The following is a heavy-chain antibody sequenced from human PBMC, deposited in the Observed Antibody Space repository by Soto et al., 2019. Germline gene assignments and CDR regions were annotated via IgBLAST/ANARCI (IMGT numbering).Heavy chain of an antibody. D-gene: IGHD5-12*01. CDR2: INSDGSVT. J-gene: IGHJ4*02. CDR1: GFTFSSYW. V-gene: IGHV3-74*01. Sequence: GGSLRLSCAASGFTFSSYWMHWVRQAPGKGLVWVSRINSDGSVTSYADSVKGRFTISRDNAKNTLYLQMNSLRAEDTAVYYCARFRYSDYDPAKNYWGQGALVTVSS. CDR3: ARFRYSDYDPAKNY.